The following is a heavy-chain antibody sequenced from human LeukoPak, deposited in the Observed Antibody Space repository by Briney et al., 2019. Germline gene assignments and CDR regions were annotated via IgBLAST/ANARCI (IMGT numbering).Heavy chain of an antibody. V-gene: IGHV3-9*03. Sequence: PGRSLRLSCAASGFTFDDYAMHWVRQAPGKGLEWVSGISWNSGSIGYADSVKGRFTISRDNAKNSLYLQMNSLRAEDMALYYCAKATTVTQEEAGGFDYWGQGTLVTVSS. CDR2: ISWNSGSI. CDR3: AKATTVTQEEAGGFDY. J-gene: IGHJ4*02. D-gene: IGHD4-17*01. CDR1: GFTFDDYA.